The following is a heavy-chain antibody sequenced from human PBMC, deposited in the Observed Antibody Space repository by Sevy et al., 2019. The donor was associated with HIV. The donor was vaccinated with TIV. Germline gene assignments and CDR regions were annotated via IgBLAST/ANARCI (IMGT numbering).Heavy chain of an antibody. CDR3: AGGQYCFDY. Sequence: ASVKVSCKAYGYTFKNDVLTWVRQAPGQGLEWMGWVTGKNGDPRYAPNLQARVTMTRDTSTSTAYMDLRSLTADETAVYYCAGGQYCFDYWAQGTVVTVSS. V-gene: IGHV1-18*01. J-gene: IGHJ4*02. CDR2: VTGKNGDP. CDR1: GYTFKNDV.